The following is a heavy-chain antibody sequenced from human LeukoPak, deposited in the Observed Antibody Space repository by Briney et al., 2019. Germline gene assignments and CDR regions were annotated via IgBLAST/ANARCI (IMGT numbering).Heavy chain of an antibody. D-gene: IGHD2-15*01. CDR2: FDPEDGET. V-gene: IGHV1-24*01. Sequence: ASVKVSCKASGYTFTGYYMHWVRQAPGKGLEWMGGFDPEDGETIYAQKFQGRVTMTEDTSTDTAYMELSSLRSEDTAVYYCATCSGGSCYIYDWFDPWGQGTLVTVSS. CDR3: ATCSGGSCYIYDWFDP. J-gene: IGHJ5*02. CDR1: GYTFTGYY.